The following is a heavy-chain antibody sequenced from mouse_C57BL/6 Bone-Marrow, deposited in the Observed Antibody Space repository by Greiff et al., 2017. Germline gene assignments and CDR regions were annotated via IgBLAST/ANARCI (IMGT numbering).Heavy chain of an antibody. Sequence: VQLQQSDAELVKPGASVKIFCKVSGYTFTDHTIHWMKPRPEPGLEWVGYIYPRDGSTKYNEKFNGKATLTADNTSTKAYIQLNSRTSEEASVYFWAREGKRRVYFDYWGQGTTVTVSS. V-gene: IGHV1-78*01. J-gene: IGHJ2*01. CDR2: IYPRDGST. CDR1: GYTFTDHT. CDR3: AREGKRRVYFDY.